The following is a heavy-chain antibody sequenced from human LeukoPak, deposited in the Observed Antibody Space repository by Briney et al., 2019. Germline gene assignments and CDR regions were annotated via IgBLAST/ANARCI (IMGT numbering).Heavy chain of an antibody. D-gene: IGHD3-22*01. CDR3: ARVMGYYDSSGYYYSLPDDY. V-gene: IGHV1-18*01. CDR1: GYTFTSYG. J-gene: IGHJ4*02. CDR2: LCAYNGNT. Sequence: AAVKVSCMASGYTFTSYGISGVRPAPGQGLEWMGWLCAYNGNTNYAQKLQGRVTMTPDTSTSTAYMELRSLRSDDTAVYYCARVMGYYDSSGYYYSLPDDYWGQGTLVTVSS.